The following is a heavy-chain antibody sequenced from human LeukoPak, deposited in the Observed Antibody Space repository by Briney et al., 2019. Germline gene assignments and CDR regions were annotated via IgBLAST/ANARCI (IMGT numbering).Heavy chain of an antibody. CDR3: AEEGYYDSSGYPFDY. CDR1: GFTFSNAW. D-gene: IGHD3-22*01. J-gene: IGHJ4*02. CDR2: ISGSGGST. V-gene: IGHV3-23*01. Sequence: GGSLRLSCAASGFTFSNAWMSWVRQAPGKGLEWVSAISGSGGSTYYADSVKGRFTISRDNSKNTLYLQINSLRAEDTAVYYCAEEGYYDSSGYPFDYWGQGTLVTVSS.